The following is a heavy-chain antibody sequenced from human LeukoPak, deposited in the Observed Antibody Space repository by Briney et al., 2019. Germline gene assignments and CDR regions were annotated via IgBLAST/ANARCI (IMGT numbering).Heavy chain of an antibody. D-gene: IGHD3-3*01. J-gene: IGHJ4*02. CDR3: ARRPVLEWLSRPVDY. CDR1: GYTFTSYG. V-gene: IGHV1-18*01. Sequence: GASVKVSCKASGYTFTSYGISWVRQAPGQGLEWMGWISAYNGNTNYAQKLQGRVTMTTDTSTSTAYMELRSLRSDDTAVYYCARRPVLEWLSRPVDYWGQGTLVTVPS. CDR2: ISAYNGNT.